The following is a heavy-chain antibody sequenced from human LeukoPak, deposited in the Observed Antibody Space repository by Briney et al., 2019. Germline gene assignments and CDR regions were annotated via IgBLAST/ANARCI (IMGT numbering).Heavy chain of an antibody. D-gene: IGHD2-21*01. J-gene: IGHJ5*02. V-gene: IGHV1-2*02. CDR3: ARADRLHGGPYLIGP. CDR1: GYSFTDYY. Sequence: ASVKVSCKASGYSFTDYYMHWVRQAPGQGLEWMGWINPNSGGTSSAQKFQGRVTMTRDTSITTVYMEMSWLTADDTAIYYCARADRLHGGPYLIGPWGQGTLVTVSS. CDR2: INPNSGGT.